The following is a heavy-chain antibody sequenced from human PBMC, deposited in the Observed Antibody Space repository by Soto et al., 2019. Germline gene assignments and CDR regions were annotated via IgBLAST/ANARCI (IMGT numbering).Heavy chain of an antibody. J-gene: IGHJ4*02. Sequence: GGSLRLSCAASGFTFSSDAMSWVRQAPGKGLEWVSAISGSGSSTYYADSVKGRFTISRDNSKNTLSLQMNSLRVEDTAVYYCAKGLYSSTWYKDAFDDWGQGTLVTVSS. V-gene: IGHV3-23*01. CDR2: ISGSGSST. D-gene: IGHD6-13*01. CDR3: AKGLYSSTWYKDAFDD. CDR1: GFTFSSDA.